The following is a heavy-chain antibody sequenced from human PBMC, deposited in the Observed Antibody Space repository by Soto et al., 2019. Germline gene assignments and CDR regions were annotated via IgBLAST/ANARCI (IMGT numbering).Heavy chain of an antibody. V-gene: IGHV4-4*07. CDR2: IYSSGST. CDR1: GGAISTYY. CDR3: ARGQRFSDWFDP. D-gene: IGHD3-3*01. J-gene: IGHJ5*02. Sequence: SETLYLTCTVSGGAISTYYWTWIRQTAGKGLEWIGRIYSSGSTKYNPALQSRVTMSLDTSNNQFSLRLTSVTAADTAVYYCARGQRFSDWFDPWGQGTLVTVSS.